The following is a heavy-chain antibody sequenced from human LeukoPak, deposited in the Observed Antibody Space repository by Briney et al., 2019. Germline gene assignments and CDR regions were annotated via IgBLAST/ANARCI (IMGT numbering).Heavy chain of an antibody. CDR2: IYYSGST. Sequence: SETLSLTYTVSGGSISSYYWSWIRQPPGKGLEWIGYIYYSGSTNYNPSLKSRVTISVDTSKNQFSLKLSSVTAADTAVYYCARDYYYYMDVWGKGTTVTVSS. J-gene: IGHJ6*03. CDR1: GGSISSYY. CDR3: ARDYYYYMDV. V-gene: IGHV4-59*12.